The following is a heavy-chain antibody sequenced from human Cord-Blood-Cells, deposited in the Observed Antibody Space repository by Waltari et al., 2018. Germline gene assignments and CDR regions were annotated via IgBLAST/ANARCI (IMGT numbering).Heavy chain of an antibody. V-gene: IGHV1-69*09. CDR3: AGNWFDP. CDR1: AGTFSSYA. J-gene: IGHJ5*02. Sequence: QVQPVQSGAEVKKPWSSVKVSCKASAGTFSSYAISWVRQAPGKGFEWMGRIIPILGIANYAQKCQGRVTITADKSTSTAYMELSSLRSEDTAVYYGAGNWFDPWGQGTLVTVSS. CDR2: IIPILGIA.